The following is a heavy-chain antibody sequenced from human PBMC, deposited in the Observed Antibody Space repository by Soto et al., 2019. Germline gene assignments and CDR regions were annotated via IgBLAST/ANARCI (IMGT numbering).Heavy chain of an antibody. Sequence: PGGSLRLSCAASGFTFGNDAMNWVRQAPGKGLEWISSISDPGTSTYYANSVKGRFSMSRDNSKNTLFLQMNRLRADDTAVYFCAKSLVTPSDAFDLWGRGTLVTVSS. V-gene: IGHV3-23*01. CDR1: GFTFGNDA. D-gene: IGHD2-21*02. J-gene: IGHJ3*01. CDR2: ISDPGTST. CDR3: AKSLVTPSDAFDL.